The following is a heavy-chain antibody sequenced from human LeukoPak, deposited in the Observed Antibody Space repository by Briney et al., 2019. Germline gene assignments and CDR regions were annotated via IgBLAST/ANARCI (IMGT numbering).Heavy chain of an antibody. D-gene: IGHD3-9*01. CDR2: IYYSGST. V-gene: IGHV4-39*07. CDR3: ARDLYYDILTGYDWFDP. CDR1: GGSISSSSYY. J-gene: IGHJ5*02. Sequence: SETLSLTCTVSGGSISSSSYYWGWIRQPPGKGLEWIGSIYYSGSTYYNPSLKSRVTISVDTSKNQFSPKLSSVTAADTAVYYCARDLYYDILTGYDWFDPWGQGTLVTVSS.